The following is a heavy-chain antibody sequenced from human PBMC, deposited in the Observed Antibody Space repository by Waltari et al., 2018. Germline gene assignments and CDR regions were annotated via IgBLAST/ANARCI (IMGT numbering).Heavy chain of an antibody. CDR2: IRSKAYGGTT. Sequence: EVQLVEAGGDLVQPGRSLRLSCTASGFTLEYYGLTWFRQAPGKGLEVVGFIRSKAYGGTTEDVASVKDRFIISRDDSENIAYLQMNRLKIEDTGVYLCNSGYDIGTTYNYYDMDVWGQGP. V-gene: IGHV3-49*03. CDR1: GFTLEYYG. CDR3: NSGYDIGTTYNYYDMDV. D-gene: IGHD5-12*01. J-gene: IGHJ6*02.